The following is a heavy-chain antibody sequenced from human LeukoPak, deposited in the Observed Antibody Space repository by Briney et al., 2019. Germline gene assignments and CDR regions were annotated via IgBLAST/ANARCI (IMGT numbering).Heavy chain of an antibody. CDR1: GFTFSSYG. Sequence: SGGSLRLSCAASGFTFSSYGMHWVRQAPGKGLEWVAVIWYDGSNKYYADSVKGRFTISRDNSKNTLYLQMNSLRAEDTAVYYCARWTLVVVAALDYWGQGTLVTVSS. D-gene: IGHD2-15*01. CDR2: IWYDGSNK. J-gene: IGHJ4*02. CDR3: ARWTLVVVAALDY. V-gene: IGHV3-33*01.